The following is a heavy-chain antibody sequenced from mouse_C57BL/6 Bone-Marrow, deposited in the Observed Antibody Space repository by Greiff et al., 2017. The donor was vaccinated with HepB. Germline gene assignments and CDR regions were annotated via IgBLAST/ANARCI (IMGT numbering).Heavy chain of an antibody. Sequence: QVQLQQSGPELVKPGASVKISCKASGYTFSSSWMNWVKQRPGKGLEWIGRIYPGDGDTNYNGKFKGKATLTADKSSSTAYMQLSSLTSEDSAVYCCEGWLLRGAMDYWGQGTSVTVSS. CDR3: EGWLLRGAMDY. J-gene: IGHJ4*01. D-gene: IGHD2-3*01. V-gene: IGHV1-82*01. CDR2: IYPGDGDT. CDR1: GYTFSSSW.